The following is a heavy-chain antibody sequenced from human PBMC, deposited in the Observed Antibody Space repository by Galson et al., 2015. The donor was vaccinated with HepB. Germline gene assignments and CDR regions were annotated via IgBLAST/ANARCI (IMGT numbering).Heavy chain of an antibody. Sequence: SVKVSCKASGYTFTGYYMHWVRQAPGQGLEWMGWINPNSGGTNYAQKFQGRVTMTRDTSISTAYMELSRLRSDDTAVYYCVRERRIVVVITHFDYWGQGTLVTVSS. CDR1: GYTFTGYY. CDR2: INPNSGGT. J-gene: IGHJ4*02. CDR3: VRERRIVVVITHFDY. D-gene: IGHD3-22*01. V-gene: IGHV1-2*02.